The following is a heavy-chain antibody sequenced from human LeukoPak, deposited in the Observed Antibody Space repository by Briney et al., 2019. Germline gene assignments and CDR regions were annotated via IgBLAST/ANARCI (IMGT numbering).Heavy chain of an antibody. CDR1: GFIFSSYW. Sequence: PGGSLRLSCAASGFIFSSYWMSWVRQAPGEGLEWVANIKQGGSEKYYVDSVKGRFTISRDNAKNSLYLQMNSLRAEDTAVYYCARERIFGVVIYYYMDVWGKGTTVTVSS. CDR2: IKQGGSEK. J-gene: IGHJ6*03. V-gene: IGHV3-7*01. D-gene: IGHD3-3*01. CDR3: ARERIFGVVIYYYMDV.